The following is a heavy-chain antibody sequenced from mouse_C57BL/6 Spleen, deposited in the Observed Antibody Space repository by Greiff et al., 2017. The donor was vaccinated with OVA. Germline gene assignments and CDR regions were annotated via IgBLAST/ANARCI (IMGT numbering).Heavy chain of an antibody. CDR2: ISDGGSYT. Sequence: EVQLLESGGGLVKPGGSLKLSCAASGFTFSSYAMSWVRQTPEKRLEWVATISDGGSYTYYPDNVKGRFTISRDNAKNNLYLQMSHLKSEDTAMYYCAREWDGSMDYWGQGTSVTVSS. CDR3: AREWDGSMDY. J-gene: IGHJ4*01. V-gene: IGHV5-4*01. D-gene: IGHD4-1*01. CDR1: GFTFSSYA.